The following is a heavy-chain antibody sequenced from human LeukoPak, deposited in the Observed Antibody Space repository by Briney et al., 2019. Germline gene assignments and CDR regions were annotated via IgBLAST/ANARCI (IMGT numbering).Heavy chain of an antibody. CDR1: GFTFSDYY. V-gene: IGHV3-11*01. CDR2: ISSSGSTI. CDR3: AKSQCSSTSCYGDI. Sequence: GGSLRLSCAASGFTFSDYYMSWIRQAPGKGLEWVSYISSSGSTIYYADSVKGRFTISRDNANNSLHLQMNSLRAEDTALYYCAKSQCSSTSCYGDIWGQGTMVTVSS. J-gene: IGHJ3*02. D-gene: IGHD2-2*01.